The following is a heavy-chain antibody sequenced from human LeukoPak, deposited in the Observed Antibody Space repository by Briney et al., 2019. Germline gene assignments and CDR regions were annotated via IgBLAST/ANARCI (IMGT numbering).Heavy chain of an antibody. CDR2: ITWDGVSP. J-gene: IGHJ3*02. CDR3: VRHMVRGVQRPFDM. CDR1: GFTFDAHT. D-gene: IGHD3-10*01. Sequence: GGSTSLSCAASGFTFDAHTMHWVRQAPGKGLEWVSLITWDGVSPYYSDSVKGRFTISRDNRRNSLYLQMNSLKTEDTALYYCVRHMVRGVQRPFDMWGQGTMVTVSS. V-gene: IGHV3-43*01.